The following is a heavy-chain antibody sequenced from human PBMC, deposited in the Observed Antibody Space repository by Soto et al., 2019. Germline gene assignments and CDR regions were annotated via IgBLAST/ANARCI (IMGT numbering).Heavy chain of an antibody. Sequence: QLQLQESGPGLVKPSETLSLTCTVSGGSISSSSYYWGWIRQPPGKGLEWIGSIYYSGSTYYNPSLKSRVTISVDTSKNQFSLKLSSVTAADTAVYYCARHPFSTSFWSGYSLGLAPLGNAFDIWGQGTMVTVSS. D-gene: IGHD3-3*01. CDR3: ARHPFSTSFWSGYSLGLAPLGNAFDI. V-gene: IGHV4-39*01. J-gene: IGHJ3*02. CDR2: IYYSGST. CDR1: GGSISSSSYY.